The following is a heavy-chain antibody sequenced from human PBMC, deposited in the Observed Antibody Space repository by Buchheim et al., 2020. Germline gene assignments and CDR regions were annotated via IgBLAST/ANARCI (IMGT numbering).Heavy chain of an antibody. J-gene: IGHJ4*02. V-gene: IGHV3-7*01. CDR3: ARGRYCSSTSCYTAPTYY. D-gene: IGHD2-2*02. CDR2: IKQDGSEK. CDR1: GFTFSSYW. Sequence: EVQLVESGGGLVQPGGSLRLSCAASGFTFSSYWMSWVRQAPGKGLEWVANIKQDGSEKYYVDSVKGRFTISRDNAKNPLYLQMNSLRAEDTAVYYCARGRYCSSTSCYTAPTYYWGQGTL.